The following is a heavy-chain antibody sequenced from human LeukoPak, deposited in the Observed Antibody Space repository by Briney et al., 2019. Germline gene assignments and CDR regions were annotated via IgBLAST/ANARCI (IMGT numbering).Heavy chain of an antibody. CDR3: ARSRAFNSGAFDP. J-gene: IGHJ5*02. Sequence: SETLSLTCTVSGVSISSGGYYWSWIRQHPGKGLEWIGYIYYSGSTNYNPSLKSRVTISVDTSKNQFSLRLNSVTAADTAVYYCARSRAFNSGAFDPWGQGSLVTVSS. V-gene: IGHV4-61*08. D-gene: IGHD1-26*01. CDR2: IYYSGST. CDR1: GVSISSGGYY.